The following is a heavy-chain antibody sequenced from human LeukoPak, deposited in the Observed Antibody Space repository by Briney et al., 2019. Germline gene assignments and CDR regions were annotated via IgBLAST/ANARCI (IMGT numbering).Heavy chain of an antibody. V-gene: IGHV4-31*03. CDR2: IYFTGST. D-gene: IGHD2-15*01. CDR1: GGSVSSASYY. CDR3: ARDRGFCSGDSCYTRMDV. J-gene: IGHJ6*02. Sequence: SETLSLTCTVSGGSVSSASYYWTWIRQHPGKGLEWIGYIYFTGSTSYYPSLRSRVTISVDTSMNQFSLKLSSVTAADTAEYYCARDRGFCSGDSCYTRMDVWGQGTTVTVSS.